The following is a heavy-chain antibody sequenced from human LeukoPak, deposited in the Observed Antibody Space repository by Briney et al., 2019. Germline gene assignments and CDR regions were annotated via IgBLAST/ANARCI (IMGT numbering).Heavy chain of an antibody. Sequence: ASVKVPCKASGYTFTSYYMHWVRQAPGQGLEWMGIINPSGGSTSYAQKFQGRVTMTRDTSTSTVYMELSSLRSEDTAVYYCARGPRGDYDSSGYYAFDIWGQGTMVTVSS. V-gene: IGHV1-46*01. CDR3: ARGPRGDYDSSGYYAFDI. D-gene: IGHD3-22*01. CDR2: INPSGGST. J-gene: IGHJ3*02. CDR1: GYTFTSYY.